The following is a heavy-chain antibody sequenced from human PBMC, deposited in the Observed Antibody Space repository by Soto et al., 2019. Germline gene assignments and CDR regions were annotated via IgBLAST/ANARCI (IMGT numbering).Heavy chain of an antibody. Sequence: GASVKVSFKASGYTFTSYDIYWLRQATGQGLEWMGWMNPNTGNSGYAQKFQGRVTMTSDTSISTAHMELSSLRSEDTAVYYCARRAETNGWNGFGADKYYFDFWGQGTLVTVSS. CDR3: ARRAETNGWNGFGADKYYFDF. J-gene: IGHJ4*02. D-gene: IGHD1-1*01. CDR2: MNPNTGNS. CDR1: GYTFTSYD. V-gene: IGHV1-8*01.